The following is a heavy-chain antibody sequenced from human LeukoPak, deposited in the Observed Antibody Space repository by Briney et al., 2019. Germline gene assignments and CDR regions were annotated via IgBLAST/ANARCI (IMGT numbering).Heavy chain of an antibody. CDR2: ISAYNGNT. CDR3: AKSPHSGSYTDY. Sequence: ASVKVSCKASGYTFTSYGISWVRQAPGQGLEWMGWISAYNGNTNYAQKLQGRVTMTTDTSTSTAYMELRSLRSDDTAVYYCAKSPHSGSYTDYWGQGTLVTVSS. V-gene: IGHV1-18*01. D-gene: IGHD1-26*01. CDR1: GYTFTSYG. J-gene: IGHJ4*02.